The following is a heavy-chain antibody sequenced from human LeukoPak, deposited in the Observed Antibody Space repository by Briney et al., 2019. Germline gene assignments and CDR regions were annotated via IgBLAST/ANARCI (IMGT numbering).Heavy chain of an antibody. Sequence: GGSLRLSCAASGFTFSSYAMSWVRQAPGKGLEWVSTISGSGGSTNHADSVKGRFTISRDDSKNTLYLQMNSLRAEDTAVYYCARVSWFPGTSYYYMDVWGKGTPVTVSS. CDR2: ISGSGGST. J-gene: IGHJ6*03. CDR1: GFTFSSYA. CDR3: ARVSWFPGTSYYYMDV. D-gene: IGHD1-1*01. V-gene: IGHV3-23*01.